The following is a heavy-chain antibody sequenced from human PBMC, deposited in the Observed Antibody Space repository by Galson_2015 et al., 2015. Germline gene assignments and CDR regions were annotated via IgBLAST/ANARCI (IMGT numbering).Heavy chain of an antibody. CDR3: ARDEGYSGGELPSDY. Sequence: SLRLSCAASGFTFSSYWMNWVRQAPGKGLEWVANIKQDGSEKYYVDSVKGRFTISRDNSKNTLYLQMNSLRAEDTAVYYCARDEGYSGGELPSDYWDQGTLVTVSS. V-gene: IGHV3-7*03. CDR1: GFTFSSYW. D-gene: IGHD1-26*01. CDR2: IKQDGSEK. J-gene: IGHJ4*02.